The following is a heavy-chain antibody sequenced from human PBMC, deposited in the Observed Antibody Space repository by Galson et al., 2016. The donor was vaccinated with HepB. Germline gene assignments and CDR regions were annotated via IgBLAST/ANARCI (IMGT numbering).Heavy chain of an antibody. CDR3: AREGDDYGDYVSGDYYGMDV. CDR2: IWYDGSNK. D-gene: IGHD4-17*01. Sequence: SLRLSCAASELTSNKYALHWVRQAPGKGLEWVAVIWYDGSNKYYADSVKGRFTISRDNSKNTLYLQMNGLRAEDTAVYYCAREGDDYGDYVSGDYYGMDVWGQGTTVTVSS. CDR1: ELTSNKYA. J-gene: IGHJ6*02. V-gene: IGHV3-30*19.